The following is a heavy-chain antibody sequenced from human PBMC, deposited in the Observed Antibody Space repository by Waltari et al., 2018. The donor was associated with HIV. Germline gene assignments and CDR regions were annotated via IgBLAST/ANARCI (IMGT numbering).Heavy chain of an antibody. V-gene: IGHV3-74*01. CDR3: TRAVFWSGFFRDYFFDY. J-gene: IGHJ4*02. CDR2: VKGDASST. D-gene: IGHD3-3*01. CDR1: TFTFSTYW. Sequence: EVELVDSGGGLVQPGGSLSHSRVGSTFTFSTYWIYWVRHIPGKGLVWVSRVKGDASSTDYADSVRGRFTISRDNAKNTVYLQMNSLRAEDTALYYCTRAVFWSGFFRDYFFDYWGQGTPVTVSS.